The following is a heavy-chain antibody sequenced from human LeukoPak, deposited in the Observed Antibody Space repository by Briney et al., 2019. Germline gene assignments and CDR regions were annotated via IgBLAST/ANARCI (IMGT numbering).Heavy chain of an antibody. V-gene: IGHV4-38-2*01. CDR2: IYHSGST. Sequence: SSETLSLTCAVSGYSISSGSYWGWIRQPPGKGLEWIGSIYHSGSTYSNPSLQSRVTISLDTSKNQFSLKLSSVTAADTAVYYCARGVTSYYYGSGSSHYFDYWGQGTLVTVSS. CDR1: GYSISSGSY. D-gene: IGHD3-10*01. J-gene: IGHJ4*02. CDR3: ARGVTSYYYGSGSSHYFDY.